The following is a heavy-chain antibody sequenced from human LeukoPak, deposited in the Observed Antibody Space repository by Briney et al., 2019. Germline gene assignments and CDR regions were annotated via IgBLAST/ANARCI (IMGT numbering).Heavy chain of an antibody. Sequence: SETLSLTCTVSGGSISSYYWSWIRQPPGKGLEWIGCIYYSGSTNYNPSLKSRVTISVDTSKNQFSLKLSSVTAADTAVYYCARDSDVGNFDYWGQGTLVTVSS. CDR1: GGSISSYY. J-gene: IGHJ4*01. CDR3: ARDSDVGNFDY. V-gene: IGHV4-59*01. CDR2: IYYSGST.